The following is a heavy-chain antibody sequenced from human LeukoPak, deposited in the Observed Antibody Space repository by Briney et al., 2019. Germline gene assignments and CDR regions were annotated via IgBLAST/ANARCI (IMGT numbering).Heavy chain of an antibody. D-gene: IGHD3-10*01. CDR2: IIPIFGTA. V-gene: IGHV1-69*13. CDR3: ARTGSGSYYNGGDLDY. J-gene: IGHJ4*02. Sequence: GASVKVSCKASGGTFSSYAISWVRQAPGQGLEWMGGIIPIFGTANYAQKFQGRVTITADESTSTAYMELSSLRSEDTAVYYCARTGSGSYYNGGDLDYWGQGTLVTVSS. CDR1: GGTFSSYA.